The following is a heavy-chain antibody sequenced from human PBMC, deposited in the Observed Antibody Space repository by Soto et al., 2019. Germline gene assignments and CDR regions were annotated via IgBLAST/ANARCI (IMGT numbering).Heavy chain of an antibody. CDR2: NIPIFTTP. Sequence: QVQLVQSGAEVKKPGSSVKVSCKTSGGTFNISCVRQAPGQGLEWMGGNIPIFTTPNYAQKFQGRVTIFAYESTNTAYMEVSSLRSEDTTVYYCVTIGHYYDSAGYYYERAFDYWRQGTLVTVSS. V-gene: IGHV1-69*01. CDR3: VTIGHYYDSAGYYYERAFDY. D-gene: IGHD3-22*01. CDR1: GGTFN. J-gene: IGHJ4*02.